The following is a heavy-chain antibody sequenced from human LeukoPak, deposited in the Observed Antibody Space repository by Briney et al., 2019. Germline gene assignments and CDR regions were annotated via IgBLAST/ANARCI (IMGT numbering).Heavy chain of an antibody. CDR1: GFTFSSYS. V-gene: IGHV3-21*01. CDR3: ARDRVTTVTDAFDI. CDR2: ISSSSSYI. D-gene: IGHD4-17*01. J-gene: IGHJ3*02. Sequence: GGSLRLSCAAFGFTFSSYSMNWVRQAPGKGLEWVSSISSSSSYIYYADSVKGRFTISRDNAKNSLYLQMNSLRAEDTAVYYCARDRVTTVTDAFDIWGQGTMVTVSS.